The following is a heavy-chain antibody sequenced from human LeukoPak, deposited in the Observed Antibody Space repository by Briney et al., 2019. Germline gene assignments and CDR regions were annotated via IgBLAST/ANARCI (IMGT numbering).Heavy chain of an antibody. CDR3: TGWDGSNEY. CDR1: GLTFSDST. J-gene: IGHJ4*02. Sequence: GGSLRLFCTPSGLTFSDSTMYGVRRVSGKGRVWVGRIWNKAKNYATAVAGSVKGRFTIARDDSKNTAYLQMNSLKSEDTAVYYCTGWDGSNEYWGRGTLVTVSS. V-gene: IGHV3-73*01. D-gene: IGHD3-10*01. CDR2: IWNKAKNYAT.